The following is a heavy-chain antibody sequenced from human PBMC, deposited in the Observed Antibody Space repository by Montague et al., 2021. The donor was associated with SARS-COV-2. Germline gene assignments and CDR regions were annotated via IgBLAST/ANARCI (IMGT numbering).Heavy chain of an antibody. D-gene: IGHD3-10*01. J-gene: IGHJ5*02. CDR1: GVSVSNRYTH. CDR3: ATYWQGGSGRGS. V-gene: IGHV4-61*01. Sequence: SETLSLTCTVSGVSVSNRYTHWSWIRLSPGKGLEWIGHIDYGGSPNYSPSLHSRVTISLDTSKNQLSLRLNSATAADTAVYYCATYWQGGSGRGSWGQGTLVTVSS. CDR2: IDYGGSP.